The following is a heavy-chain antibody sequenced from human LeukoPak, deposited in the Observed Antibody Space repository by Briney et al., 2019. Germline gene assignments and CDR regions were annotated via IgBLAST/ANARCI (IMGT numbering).Heavy chain of an antibody. CDR2: IYTSGST. Sequence: SSETLSLTCTVSGGSISSYYWSWNRQPAGKGLEWIGRIYTSGSTNYNPSLKSRVTMSVDTSKNQFSLKLSSVTAADTAVYYCARDCPYSSGWLSAFDIWGKRTMRTVSS. D-gene: IGHD6-19*01. J-gene: IGHJ3*02. CDR1: GGSISSYY. CDR3: ARDCPYSSGWLSAFDI. V-gene: IGHV4-4*07.